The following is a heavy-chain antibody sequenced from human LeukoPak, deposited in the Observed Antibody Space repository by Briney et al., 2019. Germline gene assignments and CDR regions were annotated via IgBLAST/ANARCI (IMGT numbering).Heavy chain of an antibody. CDR3: ARAPPGYYDFWSGYLTGYFDY. V-gene: IGHV4-31*03. J-gene: IGHJ4*02. Sequence: SETLSLTCTVSGGSISSGGYYWSWIRQHPRKGLEWIGYIYYSGSTYYNPSLKSRVTISVGTSKNKFSLKLSSVTAADTAVYYCARAPPGYYDFWSGYLTGYFDYWGQGTLVTVSS. CDR2: IYYSGST. D-gene: IGHD3-3*01. CDR1: GGSISSGGYY.